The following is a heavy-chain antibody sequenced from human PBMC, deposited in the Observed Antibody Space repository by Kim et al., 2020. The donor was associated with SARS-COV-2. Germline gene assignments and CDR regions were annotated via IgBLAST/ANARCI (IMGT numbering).Heavy chain of an antibody. V-gene: IGHV3-7*04. J-gene: IGHJ4*02. CDR2: RKK. CDR3: ARGRGVDY. Sequence: RKKHYVDSAKGRFTISRDNAKNAAYLQMDRLRGEDTAVYYCARGRGVDYWGQGTLVTVSS.